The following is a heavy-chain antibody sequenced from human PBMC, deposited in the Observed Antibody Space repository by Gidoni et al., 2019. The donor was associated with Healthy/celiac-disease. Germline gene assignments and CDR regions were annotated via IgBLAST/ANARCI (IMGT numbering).Heavy chain of an antibody. J-gene: IGHJ4*02. CDR3: ARDPDLKDSGSRGPFDY. CDR2: IWYDGSNK. V-gene: IGHV3-33*01. CDR1: GFTFRSYG. Sequence: QVQLVESGGGVVQPGRSLRLSCAASGFTFRSYGMHWVRQAPGKGLEWVAVIWYDGSNKYYADSVKGRFTISRDNSKNTLYLQMNSLRAEDTAVYYCARDPDLKDSGSRGPFDYWGQGTLVTVSS. D-gene: IGHD1-26*01.